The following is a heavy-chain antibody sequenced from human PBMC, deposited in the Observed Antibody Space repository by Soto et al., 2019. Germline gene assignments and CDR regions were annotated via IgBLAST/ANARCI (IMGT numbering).Heavy chain of an antibody. CDR1: GFSVTNNY. CDR2: IDIGGNT. D-gene: IGHD2-2*01. Sequence: EVQVVESGGGLVQPGGSLRLSCAASGFSVTNNYMNWVRQAPGKGLEWVSIIDIGGNTYYADSVKDRFTISRDNSRNTLYLHMVSLRAGDTAVYYCARGRGSTGYLGREHYFDYWGQGTRVTVSP. CDR3: ARGRGSTGYLGREHYFDY. J-gene: IGHJ4*02. V-gene: IGHV3-66*01.